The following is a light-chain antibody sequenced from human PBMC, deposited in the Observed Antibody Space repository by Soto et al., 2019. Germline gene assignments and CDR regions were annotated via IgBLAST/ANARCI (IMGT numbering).Light chain of an antibody. Sequence: DIQMTQSPSTLSASVGYRVTITCRASQSISSWLAWYQQKPGKAPKLLIYKASSLESGVPSRFSGSGSGTDFTHTISSLQPEDFATYYCQQSYSTPRTFGQGTKVDIK. V-gene: IGKV1-5*03. J-gene: IGKJ1*01. CDR2: KAS. CDR3: QQSYSTPRT. CDR1: QSISSW.